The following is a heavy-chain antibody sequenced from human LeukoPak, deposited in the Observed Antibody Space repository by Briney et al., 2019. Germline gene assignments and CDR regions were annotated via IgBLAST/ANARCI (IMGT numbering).Heavy chain of an antibody. V-gene: IGHV4-59*01. CDR2: IYYSGST. D-gene: IGHD4-17*01. J-gene: IGHJ4*02. CDR1: GGSISSYY. CDR3: AREGGYGDYGGAFDY. Sequence: SETLSLTCTVSGGSISSYYWSWIRQPPGKGLEWIGYIYYSGSTNYNPSLKSRVTISVDTSKNQFSLKLSSVTAADTAVYYCAREGGYGDYGGAFDYWGQGTLVTVSS.